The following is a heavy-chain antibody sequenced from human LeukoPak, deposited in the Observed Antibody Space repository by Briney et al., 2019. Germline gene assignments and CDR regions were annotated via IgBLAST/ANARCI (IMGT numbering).Heavy chain of an antibody. Sequence: SETLSLTCTGSGSSISSSSYYWGWIRQPPGKGLEWIGSIYYSGSTYYNPSLKSRVTISVDTSKNQFSLKLSSVTAADTAVYYCATEVQYTSRTRYFDVSGRGALVTVSS. CDR1: GSSISSSSYY. V-gene: IGHV4-39*07. D-gene: IGHD6-13*01. CDR2: IYYSGST. J-gene: IGHJ2*01. CDR3: ATEVQYTSRTRYFDV.